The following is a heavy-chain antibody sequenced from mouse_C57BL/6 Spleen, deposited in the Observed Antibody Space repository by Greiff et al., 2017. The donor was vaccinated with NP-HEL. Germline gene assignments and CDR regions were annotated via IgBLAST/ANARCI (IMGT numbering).Heavy chain of an antibody. CDR1: GFTFSDYY. Sequence: EVQVVESEGGLVQPGSSMKLSCTASGFTFSDYYMAWVRQVPEKGLEWVANINYDGSSTYYLDSLKSRFIISRDNAKNILYLQMSSLKSEDTATYYCARDLDGYSHFDYWGQGTTLTVSS. CDR3: ARDLDGYSHFDY. D-gene: IGHD2-3*01. CDR2: INYDGSST. J-gene: IGHJ2*01. V-gene: IGHV5-16*01.